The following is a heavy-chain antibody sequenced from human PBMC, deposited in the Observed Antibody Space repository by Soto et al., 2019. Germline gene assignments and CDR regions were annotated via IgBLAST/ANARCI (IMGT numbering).Heavy chain of an antibody. Sequence: EVQLVQSGAEVKKPGESLKISCQASGYSFSSYYIAWVRQMPGKGLEWMGIIYPGDSHSTYSPSFQGQVTFSTDKSTSTAYLQWNRLKASDTAMYYCARIMSGTPATTPAGYWGQGTLVSVSS. CDR3: ARIMSGTPATTPAGY. CDR1: GYSFSSYY. V-gene: IGHV5-51*03. CDR2: IYPGDSHS. J-gene: IGHJ4*02. D-gene: IGHD1-1*01.